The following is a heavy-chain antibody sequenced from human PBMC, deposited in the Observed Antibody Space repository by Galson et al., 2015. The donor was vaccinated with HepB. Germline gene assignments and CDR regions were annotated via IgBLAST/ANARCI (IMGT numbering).Heavy chain of an antibody. J-gene: IGHJ4*02. CDR3: STGVPLRGYCSSTSCYTPDC. CDR1: GFTFSNAW. Sequence: SLRLSCAASGFTFSNAWMSWVRQAPGRGLEWVGRIKSKIDGGTIGYAAPVKGRFTISRDDSKDTLYLQMNSLKTEDTAVYYCSTGVPLRGYCSSTSCYTPDCWGQGTLVTVSS. CDR2: IKSKIDGGTI. D-gene: IGHD2-2*02. V-gene: IGHV3-15*01.